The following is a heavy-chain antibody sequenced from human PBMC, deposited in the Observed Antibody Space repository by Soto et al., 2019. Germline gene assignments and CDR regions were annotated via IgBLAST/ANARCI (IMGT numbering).Heavy chain of an antibody. D-gene: IGHD3-10*01. V-gene: IGHV4-59*12. Sequence: PSETLSLTCTVSGGSISSYYWSWIRQPPGKGLEWIGYIYYSGSTNYNPSLKSRVTISVDTSKNQFSLKLSSVTAADTAVYYCARESLLWDNYGSGDFDYWGQGTLVTVSS. CDR2: IYYSGST. CDR1: GGSISSYY. CDR3: ARESLLWDNYGSGDFDY. J-gene: IGHJ4*02.